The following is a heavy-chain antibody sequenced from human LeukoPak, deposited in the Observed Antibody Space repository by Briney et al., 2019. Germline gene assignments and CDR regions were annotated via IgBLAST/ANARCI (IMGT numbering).Heavy chain of an antibody. J-gene: IGHJ5*02. CDR3: ARSGGTSGWFDP. CDR1: GFTFSSHF. D-gene: IGHD4-23*01. V-gene: IGHV3-21*04. CDR2: ISGSGSYI. Sequence: GGSLRLSCAASGFTFSSHFMNWVRQAPGKGLEWVSSISGSGSYIYYAESVKGRFTISRDNAKKSLYLQMNSLTAEDTVVYYCARSGGTSGWFDPWGQGTLVTVSS.